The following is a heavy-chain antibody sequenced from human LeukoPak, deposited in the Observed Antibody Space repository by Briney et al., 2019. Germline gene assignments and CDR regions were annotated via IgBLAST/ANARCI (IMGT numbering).Heavy chain of an antibody. CDR3: ARGYSSGWYGY. V-gene: IGHV4-34*01. Sequence: SETLSLTCAVYGGSFSGYYWSWIRQPPGKGLEWIGEIDHSGSTNYNPSLKSRVTISVDTSKNQFSLKLSSVTAADTAVYYCARGYSSGWYGYWGQGTLVTVSS. CDR2: IDHSGST. D-gene: IGHD6-19*01. J-gene: IGHJ4*02. CDR1: GGSFSGYY.